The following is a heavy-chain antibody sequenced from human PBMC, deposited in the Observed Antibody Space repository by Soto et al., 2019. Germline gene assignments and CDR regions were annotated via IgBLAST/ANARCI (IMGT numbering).Heavy chain of an antibody. CDR3: ARTLLWFGELLSAFDI. Sequence: SETLSLTCTVSGGSISSYYWSWIRQPPGRGLEWIGYIYYSGSTNYNPSLKSRVTISVDTSKNQFSLKLSSVTAADTAVYYCARTLLWFGELLSAFDIWGQGTMVTV. J-gene: IGHJ3*02. V-gene: IGHV4-59*08. CDR2: IYYSGST. CDR1: GGSISSYY. D-gene: IGHD3-10*01.